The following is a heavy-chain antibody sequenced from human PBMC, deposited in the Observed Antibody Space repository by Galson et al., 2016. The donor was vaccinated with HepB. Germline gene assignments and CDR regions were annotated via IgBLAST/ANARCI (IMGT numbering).Heavy chain of an antibody. CDR3: ARRMATITSFDY. V-gene: IGHV3-74*01. CDR2: INSDGSST. Sequence: GRQAPGKGLEWGSRINSDGSSTSYADSVKGRFTISRDNAKNTLYLQMNSLRAEDTAVYYCARRMATITSFDYWGQGTLVTVSS. J-gene: IGHJ4*02. D-gene: IGHD5-24*01.